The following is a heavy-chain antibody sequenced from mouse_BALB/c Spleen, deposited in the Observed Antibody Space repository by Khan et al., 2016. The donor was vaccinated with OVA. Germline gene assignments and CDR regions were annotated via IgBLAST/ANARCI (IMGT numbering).Heavy chain of an antibody. V-gene: IGHV3-2*02. CDR2: IGYSGST. J-gene: IGHJ3*01. CDR1: GYSITSDYA. CDR3: ARLGPGFSY. Sequence: EVQLQESGPGLVKPSQSLSLTCTVTGYSITSDYAWNWIRQFPGNKLEWMGYIGYSGSTSYNPSFKSRISITRDTSKNQFFLQLNSVTTEDTATYYCARLGPGFSYWGQGTLVTVSA. D-gene: IGHD4-1*01.